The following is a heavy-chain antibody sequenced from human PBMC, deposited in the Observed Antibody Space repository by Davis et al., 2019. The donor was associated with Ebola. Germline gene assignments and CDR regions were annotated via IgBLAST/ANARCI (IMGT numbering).Heavy chain of an antibody. CDR2: ISYDGSNK. D-gene: IGHD4-17*01. CDR1: GFTFSSYA. Sequence: GGSLRLSCAASGFTFSSYAMHWVRQAPGKGLEWVAVISYDGSNKYYADSVKGRFTISRDNSKNTLYLQMNSLRAEDTAVYYCARDPGEGYGDLYYYYGMDVWGKGTTVTVSS. J-gene: IGHJ6*04. CDR3: ARDPGEGYGDLYYYYGMDV. V-gene: IGHV3-30-3*01.